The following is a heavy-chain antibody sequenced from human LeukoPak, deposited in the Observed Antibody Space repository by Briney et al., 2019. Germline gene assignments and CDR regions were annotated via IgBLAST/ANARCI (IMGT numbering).Heavy chain of an antibody. J-gene: IGHJ3*02. CDR3: ARDRDRITIFGVVTHDAFDI. CDR2: ISAYNGNT. D-gene: IGHD3-3*01. V-gene: IGHV1-18*01. CDR1: GYTFTSYG. Sequence: ASVKVSCKASGYTFTSYGISWVRQAPGQGLEWMGWISAYNGNTNYAQKLQGRVTMTRDTSTSTAYMELRSLRSDDTAVYYCARDRDRITIFGVVTHDAFDIWGQGTMVTVSS.